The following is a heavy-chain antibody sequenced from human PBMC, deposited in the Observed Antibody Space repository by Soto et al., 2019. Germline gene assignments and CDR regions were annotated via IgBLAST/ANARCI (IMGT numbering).Heavy chain of an antibody. CDR2: IKSKTDGGTT. CDR1: GFTFSNAW. J-gene: IGHJ4*02. D-gene: IGHD3-22*01. CDR3: TTDSGYYDSSGYYPYYFDY. V-gene: IGHV3-15*01. Sequence: GGSLRLSCAASGFTFSNAWMSWFRQAPGKGLEWVGRIKSKTDGGTTDYAAPVKGRFTISRDDSKNTLYLQMNSLKTEDTAVYYCTTDSGYYDSSGYYPYYFDYWGQGTLVTVSS.